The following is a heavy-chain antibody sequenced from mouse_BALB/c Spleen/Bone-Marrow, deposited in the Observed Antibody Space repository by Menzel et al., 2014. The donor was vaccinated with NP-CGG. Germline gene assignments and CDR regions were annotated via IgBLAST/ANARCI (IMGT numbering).Heavy chain of an antibody. CDR1: GYAFTNYL. CDR3: ARRIYYAMGY. D-gene: IGHD2-1*01. Sequence: QVQLQQSGAELVRPGTSVKVSCKASGYAFTNYLIEWVKQRPGQGLEWIGVLNPGSGGTNYNEKFKGKATLTADKSSSSAYVQLSSLTSDDSAVYFCARRIYYAMGYWGQGTTLTVSS. J-gene: IGHJ2*01. CDR2: LNPGSGGT. V-gene: IGHV1-54*01.